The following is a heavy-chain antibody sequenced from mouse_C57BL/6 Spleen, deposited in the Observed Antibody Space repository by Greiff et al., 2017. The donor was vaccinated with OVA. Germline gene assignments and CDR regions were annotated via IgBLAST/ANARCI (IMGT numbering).Heavy chain of an antibody. J-gene: IGHJ4*01. D-gene: IGHD2-4*01. CDR1: GFTFSDYY. CDR3: VSNWYCDNDENAWGY. Sequence: EVKLVESGGGLVKPGGSLKLSCAASGFTFSDYYMNWVRQTPEKRLEWVAYISNGSGTTYYADTVKGRFTISRDNAKNTLYLQMTSLTSEDTAVYYCVSNWYCDNDENAWGYWGQGTTVTVSS. V-gene: IGHV5-17*03. CDR2: ISNGSGTT.